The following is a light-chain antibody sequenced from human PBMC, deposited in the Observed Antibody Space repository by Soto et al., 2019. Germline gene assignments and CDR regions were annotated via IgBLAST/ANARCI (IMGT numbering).Light chain of an antibody. Sequence: DIQMTQSPSTLSASVGDRVTITCRASQSISSWLAWYQQKPGKAPKLLIYKASSLESGVPSRFSGSGSGTEFTLTISSLQPDVFATYYCQQYNSYWPWTFGQGTKVEIK. CDR3: QQYNSYWPWT. V-gene: IGKV1-5*03. CDR1: QSISSW. J-gene: IGKJ1*01. CDR2: KAS.